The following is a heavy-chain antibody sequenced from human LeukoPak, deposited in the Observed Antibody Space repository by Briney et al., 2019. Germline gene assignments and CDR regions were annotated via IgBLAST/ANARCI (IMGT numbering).Heavy chain of an antibody. J-gene: IGHJ4*02. Sequence: GGSLRLSCTASGFTFSNYAMHWVRQAPGKGLQWVAIISYDGDKKEYTDSVKGRLTISRDNSKNTLSLQMNSLRAEDTAVYYCARENIEYYIDYWGQGTLVTVSS. CDR3: ARENIEYYIDY. CDR1: GFTFSNYA. D-gene: IGHD2/OR15-2a*01. V-gene: IGHV3-30-3*01. CDR2: ISYDGDKK.